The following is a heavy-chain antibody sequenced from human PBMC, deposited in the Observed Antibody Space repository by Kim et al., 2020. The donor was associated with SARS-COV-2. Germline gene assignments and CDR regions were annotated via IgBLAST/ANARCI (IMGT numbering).Heavy chain of an antibody. D-gene: IGHD6-13*01. CDR2: FDPEDGET. V-gene: IGHV1-24*01. Sequence: ASVKVSCKVSGYTLTELSMHWVRQAPGKGLEWMGGFDPEDGETIYAQKFQGRVTMTEDTSTDTAYMELSSLRSEDTAVYYCATDLRIAAAGTVPYYFDYWGQGTLVTVSS. CDR3: ATDLRIAAAGTVPYYFDY. CDR1: GYTLTELS. J-gene: IGHJ4*02.